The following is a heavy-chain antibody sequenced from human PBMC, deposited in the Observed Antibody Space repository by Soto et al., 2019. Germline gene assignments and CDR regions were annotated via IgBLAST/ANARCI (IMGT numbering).Heavy chain of an antibody. CDR3: ATGRGSSWYYYYGMDV. D-gene: IGHD6-13*01. J-gene: IGHJ6*02. V-gene: IGHV3-30-3*01. CDR1: GFTFSSYA. CDR2: ISYDGSNK. Sequence: GGSLRLSCAASGFTFSSYAMHWVRQAPGKGLEWVAVISYDGSNKYYADSVKGRFTISRDNSKNTLYLQMNSLRAEDTAVYYCATGRGSSWYYYYGMDVWGQGTTVTVSS.